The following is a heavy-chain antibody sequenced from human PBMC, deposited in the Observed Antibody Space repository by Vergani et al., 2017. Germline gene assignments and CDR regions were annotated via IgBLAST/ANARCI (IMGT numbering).Heavy chain of an antibody. CDR2: ISASGNA. CDR1: GGSISAGYYF. D-gene: IGHD2-15*01. CDR3: ARRSGGYYSGGKVHPLRTAFDV. V-gene: IGHV4-61*02. J-gene: IGHJ3*01. Sequence: QVQLQASGPGRVKPSQTLSLTCTMSGGSISAGYYFWSWIRQPARKGLEWRGHISASGNASHSPSLKTRVSMSVDTSKNQFSLTVTSVTAADTAIYFCARRSGGYYSGGKVHPLRTAFDVWGHGTVVTVSS.